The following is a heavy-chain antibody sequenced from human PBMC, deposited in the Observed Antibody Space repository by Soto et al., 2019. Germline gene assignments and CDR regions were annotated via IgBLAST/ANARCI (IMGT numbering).Heavy chain of an antibody. Sequence: QVQLVQSGAEVKKPGSSVKVSCQASGGTFTSYSITWVRQAPGQGLEWVGRVIPVLKTADYAQKIQGRTTITADKSTNTAYMELISLTPEDAAVDYSTKDGLGRTRRYFAFWGQGTLVTVSS. J-gene: IGHJ4*02. V-gene: IGHV1-69*08. CDR3: TKDGLGRTRRYFAF. D-gene: IGHD3-3*01. CDR2: VIPVLKTA. CDR1: GGTFTSYS.